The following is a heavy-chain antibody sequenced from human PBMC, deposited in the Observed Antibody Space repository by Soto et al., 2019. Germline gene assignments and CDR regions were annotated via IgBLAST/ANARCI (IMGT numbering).Heavy chain of an antibody. V-gene: IGHV3-21*01. Sequence: GGSLRLSCAASGFTFSSYSMNWVRQAPGKGLEWVSSISSSSSYIYHADSVKGRFTISRDNAKNSLYLQMNSLRAEDTAVYYCASPGIAVTGAGDYWGQGTLVTVSS. CDR2: ISSSSSYI. D-gene: IGHD6-19*01. J-gene: IGHJ4*02. CDR3: ASPGIAVTGAGDY. CDR1: GFTFSSYS.